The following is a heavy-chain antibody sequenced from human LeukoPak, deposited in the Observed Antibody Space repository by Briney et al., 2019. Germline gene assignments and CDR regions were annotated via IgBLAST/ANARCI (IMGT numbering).Heavy chain of an antibody. CDR3: ARGYYGTEYYFDY. D-gene: IGHD1-26*01. CDR2: INHSGST. V-gene: IGHV4-34*01. J-gene: IGHJ4*02. Sequence: SETLSLTCAVYGGTFSGYYWSWIRQPPGKGLEWIGEINHSGSTNYNPSLKSRVTISVDTSKNQFSLKLSSVTAADTAVYYCARGYYGTEYYFDYRGQGTLVTVSS. CDR1: GGTFSGYY.